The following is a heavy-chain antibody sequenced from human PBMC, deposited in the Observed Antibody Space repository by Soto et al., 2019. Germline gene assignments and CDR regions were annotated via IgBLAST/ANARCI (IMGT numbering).Heavy chain of an antibody. D-gene: IGHD1-1*01. J-gene: IGHJ6*02. CDR3: AKALDGIDDYFYAMGV. V-gene: IGHV3-23*01. CDR2: ISGRGDST. CDR1: GFIFGHYA. Sequence: GGSLRLSCAGSGFIFGHYAMTWVRQAPGKGLEWISAISGRGDSTYYADAVKGRFTISRDNSKNTLFLQMDSLRFDDTAMYYCAKALDGIDDYFYAMGVWGQGTTVTVSS.